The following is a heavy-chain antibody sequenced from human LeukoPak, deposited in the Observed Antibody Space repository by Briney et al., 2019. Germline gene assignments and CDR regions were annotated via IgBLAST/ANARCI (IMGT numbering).Heavy chain of an antibody. CDR3: ARDHLPLAHYDRLDAFDI. J-gene: IGHJ3*02. CDR2: IIPIFGTA. CDR1: GGTFSSYA. V-gene: IGHV1-69*05. Sequence: SVKVSCKASGGTFSSYAISWVRQAPGQGLEWMGRIIPIFGTANYAQKFQGRVTITTDESTSTAYMELSSLRSEDTAVYYCARDHLPLAHYDRLDAFDIWGQGTMVTVSS. D-gene: IGHD3-22*01.